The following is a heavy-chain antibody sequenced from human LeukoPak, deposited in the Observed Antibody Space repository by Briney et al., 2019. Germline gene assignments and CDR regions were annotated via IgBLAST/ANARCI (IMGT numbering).Heavy chain of an antibody. V-gene: IGHV1-8*01. D-gene: IGHD1-1*01. Sequence: ATAKVSCKASGYTFSNYEINWVREGTGEGREWMGWMNPNSGNTRYAQKFQGRVTMTRNTSISTAYMELSSLRFEDTAVYYCARGARNWDYWGQGTLVTVSS. CDR3: ARGARNWDY. J-gene: IGHJ4*02. CDR2: MNPNSGNT. CDR1: GYTFSNYE.